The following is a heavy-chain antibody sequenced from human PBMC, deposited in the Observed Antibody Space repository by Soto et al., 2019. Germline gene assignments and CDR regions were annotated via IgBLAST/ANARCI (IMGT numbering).Heavy chain of an antibody. CDR2: VYRSGAA. V-gene: IGHV4-38-2*02. J-gene: IGHJ4*02. CDR1: GYSISTGYY. D-gene: IGHD5-12*01. Sequence: SETLSLTCTVSGYSISTGYYWAWVRQPPGKGLEWIGSVYRSGAAYYSPTLKSRVTISVDTSKNQFSLHLKSVTAADAAVYYCARDYPYALDVACYFDFWGQGTPVTVSS. CDR3: ARDYPYALDVACYFDF.